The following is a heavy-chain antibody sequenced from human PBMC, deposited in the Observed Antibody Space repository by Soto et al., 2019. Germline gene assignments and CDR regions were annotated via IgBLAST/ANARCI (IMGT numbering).Heavy chain of an antibody. CDR2: IAPNNGNT. Sequence: ASVKVSCKTSGYKFTDHRIHWVRQAPGQGLEWMGWIAPNNGNTHYVPKFKGRVTMTSDTSTSTAHMELAELTSDDTAVYYCATKLGFTWLNYLDLWGRGTLVTVYS. V-gene: IGHV1-2*02. D-gene: IGHD3-22*01. CDR3: ATKLGFTWLNYLDL. J-gene: IGHJ2*01. CDR1: GYKFTDHR.